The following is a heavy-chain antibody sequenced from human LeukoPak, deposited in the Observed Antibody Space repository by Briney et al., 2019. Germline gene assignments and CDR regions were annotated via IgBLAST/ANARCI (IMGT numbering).Heavy chain of an antibody. CDR3: ARVEDYYDSSGYFGFDY. CDR1: GFTFSSTW. J-gene: IGHJ4*02. D-gene: IGHD3-22*01. V-gene: IGHV3-74*01. CDR2: ITSDGSST. Sequence: PGGSLRLSCAASGFTFSSTWMNWVRQGPGKGLEWVSRITSDGSSTIYADSVKGRFTISRDNAKSTVYLQMNSLRAEDTAVYFCARVEDYYDSSGYFGFDYWGQGTLVTVSS.